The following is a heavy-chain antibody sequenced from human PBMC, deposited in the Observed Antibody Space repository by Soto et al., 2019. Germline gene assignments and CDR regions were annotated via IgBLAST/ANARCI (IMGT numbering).Heavy chain of an antibody. D-gene: IGHD4-17*01. CDR3: ARDRGGDLSREGMDV. V-gene: IGHV3-33*01. J-gene: IGHJ6*02. CDR2: IWYDGSNK. Sequence: QVQLVESGGGVVQPGRSLRLSCAASGFTFSSYGMHWVCQAPGKGLEWVAVIWYDGSNKYYADSVKGLVTISRDNSMNMVYLRMNSLRAEDTAVYYCARDRGGDLSREGMDVWGQGTTVTVSS. CDR1: GFTFSSYG.